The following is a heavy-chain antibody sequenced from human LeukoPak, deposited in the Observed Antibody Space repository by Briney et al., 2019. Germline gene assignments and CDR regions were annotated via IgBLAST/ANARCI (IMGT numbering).Heavy chain of an antibody. CDR3: AKGGDGYYGSGPP. CDR2: INPSGGST. Sequence: ASVKLFCKASGYTFTSYYMHWVRQAPGQGLEWMGIINPSGGSTSYAQKFQGRVTMTRDMSTSTVYMELSSLRSEDTAVYYCAKGGDGYYGSGPPWGQGTLVTVSS. CDR1: GYTFTSYY. J-gene: IGHJ5*02. V-gene: IGHV1-46*01. D-gene: IGHD3-10*01.